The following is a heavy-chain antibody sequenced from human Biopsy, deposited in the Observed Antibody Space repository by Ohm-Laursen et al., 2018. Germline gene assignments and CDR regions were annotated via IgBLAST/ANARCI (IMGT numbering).Heavy chain of an antibody. J-gene: IGHJ4*02. CDR2: INSVGTI. D-gene: IGHD3-16*01. CDR1: AFTFSDSY. CDR3: ARSVGIMAAPIDY. Sequence: SLRPSCAPSAFTFSDSYLSWIRQAPGTGLEWVSNINSVGTIYYADSVRGRFTISRDNAKNSLYLQMNSLRVEDTAVYYCARSVGIMAAPIDYWGQGTLVTVSS. V-gene: IGHV3-11*01.